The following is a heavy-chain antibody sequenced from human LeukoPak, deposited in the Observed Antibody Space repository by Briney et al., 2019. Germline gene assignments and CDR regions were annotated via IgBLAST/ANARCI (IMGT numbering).Heavy chain of an antibody. J-gene: IGHJ4*02. D-gene: IGHD6-13*01. CDR2: IYYSGST. CDR3: ARGVRGSTAAGTFDY. Sequence: SEALSLTCTVSGGSISSYYWSWIRQPPGKGLEWIGYIYYSGSTNYNPSLKSRVTISVDTSKNQFSLKLSSVTAADTAVYYCARGVRGSTAAGTFDYWGQGTLVTVSS. V-gene: IGHV4-59*01. CDR1: GGSISSYY.